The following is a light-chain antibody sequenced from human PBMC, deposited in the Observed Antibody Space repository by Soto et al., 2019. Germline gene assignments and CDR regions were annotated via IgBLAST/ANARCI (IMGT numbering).Light chain of an antibody. V-gene: IGKV3-20*01. CDR1: QSVANNY. CDR3: QQYGSSPWT. Sequence: EVALTQSPGTLSLSPAARATLSCSASQSVANNYLTWYQQKPGQAPRVLIYDASTRATGIPDRFSGSGSGTDFTLTISRLEPEDFAVYYCQQYGSSPWTFGQGTKVDIK. J-gene: IGKJ1*01. CDR2: DAS.